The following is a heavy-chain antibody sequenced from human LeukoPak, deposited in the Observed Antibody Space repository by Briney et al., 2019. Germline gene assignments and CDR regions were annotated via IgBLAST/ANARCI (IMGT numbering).Heavy chain of an antibody. CDR3: ARSNTMIVVFFDY. J-gene: IGHJ4*02. CDR1: GVTFSSYA. D-gene: IGHD3-22*01. CDR2: IIPIFGTA. Sequence: PGGSLRLSCAASGVTFSSYAISWVRQAPGQGLEWMGGIIPIFGTANYAQKFQGRVTITADESTSTAYMELSSLRSEDTAVYYCARSNTMIVVFFDYWGQGTLVTVSS. V-gene: IGHV1-69*01.